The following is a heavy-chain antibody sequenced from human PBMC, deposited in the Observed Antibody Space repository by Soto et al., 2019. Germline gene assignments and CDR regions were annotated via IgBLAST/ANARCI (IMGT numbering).Heavy chain of an antibody. CDR1: GFTFRSYA. V-gene: IGHV3-23*01. J-gene: IGHJ6*02. D-gene: IGHD2-21*01. Sequence: GGSLRLSCAASGFTFRSYAMSWVRQAPGKGLEWVSAISGSGGSTYYADSVKGRFTISRDNSKNTLYLQLNSLRAEDTAVYYCAKDVVSGLLAYYYGMDVWGQGTTVTVSS. CDR3: AKDVVSGLLAYYYGMDV. CDR2: ISGSGGST.